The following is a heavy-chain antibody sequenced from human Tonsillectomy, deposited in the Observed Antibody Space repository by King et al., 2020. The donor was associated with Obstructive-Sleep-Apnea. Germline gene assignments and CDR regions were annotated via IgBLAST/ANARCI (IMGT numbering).Heavy chain of an antibody. V-gene: IGHV3-21*01. D-gene: IGHD6-13*01. CDR1: GFTFSSYS. CDR3: AGEQLAGRTKSLDS. CDR2: IDDSSNYR. J-gene: IGHJ4*02. Sequence: VQLVESGGGLVKPGGSLRLSCAASGFTFSSYSMNWVRQAPGEGLEWVSSIDDSSNYRYYADSVKGRFTISRDNAKNSLYLQMDSLGAEDTAVYYCAGEQLAGRTKSLDSWGQGALVTVSS.